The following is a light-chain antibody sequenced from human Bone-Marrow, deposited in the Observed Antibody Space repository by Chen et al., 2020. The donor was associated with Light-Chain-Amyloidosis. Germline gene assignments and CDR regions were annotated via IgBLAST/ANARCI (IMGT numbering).Light chain of an antibody. V-gene: IGLV3-25*03. CDR1: DLPTKY. CDR2: RDT. J-gene: IGLJ2*01. CDR3: QSADSRGTSEVI. Sequence: SYELTQPPSVSVSPGQTARITCSGDDLPTKYAYWYQQKPGQAPVLVIHRDTERPSGISERFSGSSSGTTATLTISGVQGEDEADYHCQSADSRGTSEVIFGGGTKLTVL.